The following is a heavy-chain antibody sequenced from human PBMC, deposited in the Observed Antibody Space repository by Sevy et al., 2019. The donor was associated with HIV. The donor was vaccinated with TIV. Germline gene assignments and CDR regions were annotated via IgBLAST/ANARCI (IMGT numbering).Heavy chain of an antibody. J-gene: IGHJ5*02. CDR2: ISGSGGST. V-gene: IGHV3-23*01. CDR1: GFTFSSYA. Sequence: GGSLRLSCAASGFTFSSYAMSWVRQAPGKGLEWVSAISGSGGSTYYADSVKGRFTISRDNSKNTLYLQMNSLRAEDTAVYYCAKEGDYVRGPLNRATDPWGQGTVVTVSS. CDR3: AKEGDYVRGPLNRATDP. D-gene: IGHD4-17*01.